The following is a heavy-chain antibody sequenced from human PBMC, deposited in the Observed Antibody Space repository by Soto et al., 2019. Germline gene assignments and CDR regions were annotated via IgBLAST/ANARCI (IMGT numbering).Heavy chain of an antibody. D-gene: IGHD1-26*01. CDR3: ARAPFSGSSPFDY. Sequence: ASETLSLTCTVSGGSMTGADYHWSWVRQPPGKGLEWIGYIYHSGTTNYNLSLRGRVTISIDTSKNQFSLKLTSVTAADTAVYYCARAPFSGSSPFDYWGHGALVTVSA. V-gene: IGHV4-30-4*01. CDR1: GGSMTGADYH. CDR2: IYHSGTT. J-gene: IGHJ4*01.